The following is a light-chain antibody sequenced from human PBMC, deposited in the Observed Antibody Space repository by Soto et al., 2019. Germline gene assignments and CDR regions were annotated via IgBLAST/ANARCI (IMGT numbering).Light chain of an antibody. CDR3: AAWDDSLSGSYV. CDR2: RNN. Sequence: VLTQPPSASGTPGQRVTISCSGSSSNIGSNYVYWYQQLPGTAPKLLIYRNNQRPSGVPDRFSGSKSGTSASLAISGLRSEDEADYYCAAWDDSLSGSYVFGTGT. V-gene: IGLV1-47*01. CDR1: SSNIGSNY. J-gene: IGLJ1*01.